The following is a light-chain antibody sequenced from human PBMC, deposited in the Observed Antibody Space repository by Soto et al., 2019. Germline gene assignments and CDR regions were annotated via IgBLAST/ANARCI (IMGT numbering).Light chain of an antibody. CDR1: QSVSSN. CDR3: QQYNSWWT. Sequence: EIVMTHSPATLSVSQGERATVSGRASQSVSSNLAWYQQKPGQAPRLLIYGATTRATGIPARFSGSGSVTEFTLTISSLQSEDFAVYCCQQYNSWWTFGQGTKVDIK. J-gene: IGKJ1*01. V-gene: IGKV3-15*01. CDR2: GAT.